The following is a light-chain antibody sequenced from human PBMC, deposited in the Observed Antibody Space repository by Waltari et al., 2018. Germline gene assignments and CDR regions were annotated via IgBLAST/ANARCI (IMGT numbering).Light chain of an antibody. CDR3: TSYTTTDTLYV. CDR2: DVS. Sequence: QSALTPPASVSGSPGQSITLSCTGTSSDIGSFNYVSCYQQYPGKAPKLIIFDVSNRPSGSSDRFSGSKSGNTASLTISGLKAEDEADYICTSYTTTDTLYVFGTGTQVTVL. CDR1: SSDIGSFNY. V-gene: IGLV2-14*03. J-gene: IGLJ1*01.